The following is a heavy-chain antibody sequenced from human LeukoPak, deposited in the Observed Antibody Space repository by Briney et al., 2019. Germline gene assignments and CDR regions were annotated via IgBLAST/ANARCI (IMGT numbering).Heavy chain of an antibody. CDR2: IYYSGST. D-gene: IGHD2/OR15-2a*01. CDR3: AGAKNGMDV. J-gene: IGHJ6*02. V-gene: IGHV4-59*01. CDR1: GGSISSYY. Sequence: KASETLSLTCTVSGGSISSYYWSWIRQPPGKGLEWIGYIYYSGSTNYNPSLKSRVTISVDTSKNQFSLKLSSVTAADTAVYYCAGAKNGMDVWGQGTTVTVSS.